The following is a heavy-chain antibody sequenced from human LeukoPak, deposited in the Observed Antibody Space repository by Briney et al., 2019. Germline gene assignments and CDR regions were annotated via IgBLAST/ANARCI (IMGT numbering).Heavy chain of an antibody. Sequence: GGSLRLSCAASGFTFSDYYMSRIRQAPGKGLEWVSYISSSGSTIYYADSVKGRFTISRDNAKNSLYLQMNSLRAEDTAVYYCARVIRYCSGGSCYTLDAFDIWGQGTMVTVSS. CDR2: ISSSGSTI. CDR1: GFTFSDYY. CDR3: ARVIRYCSGGSCYTLDAFDI. V-gene: IGHV3-11*04. D-gene: IGHD2-15*01. J-gene: IGHJ3*02.